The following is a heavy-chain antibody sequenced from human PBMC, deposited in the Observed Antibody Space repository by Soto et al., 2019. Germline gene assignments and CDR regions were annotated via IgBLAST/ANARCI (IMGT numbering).Heavy chain of an antibody. D-gene: IGHD1-26*01. J-gene: IGHJ4*02. CDR3: GRGSGSYLAWQGFDY. CDR1: GFTFSSYG. CDR2: IWYDGSNK. V-gene: IGHV3-33*01. Sequence: GGSLRLSCAASGFTFSSYGMHWVRQDPGKGLEWVAVIWYDGSNKYYADSVKGRFTISRDNSKSTLYLQMNSPRAADTAVYYCGRGSGSYLAWQGFDYSGQGTLVPVYS.